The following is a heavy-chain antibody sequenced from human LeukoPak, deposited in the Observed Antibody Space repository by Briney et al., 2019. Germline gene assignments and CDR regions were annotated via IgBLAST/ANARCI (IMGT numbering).Heavy chain of an antibody. CDR2: INHSGST. Sequence: PSETLSLTCAVYGGSFSGYYWSWIRQPPGKGLEWIGEINHSGSTNYNPSLKSRVTISVDTSKKQFSLRLSSVTAADTAMYYCARAHYCSNGVCRYVGDDYWGQGTLVTVSS. J-gene: IGHJ4*02. CDR3: ARAHYCSNGVCRYVGDDY. V-gene: IGHV4-34*01. CDR1: GGSFSGYY. D-gene: IGHD2-8*01.